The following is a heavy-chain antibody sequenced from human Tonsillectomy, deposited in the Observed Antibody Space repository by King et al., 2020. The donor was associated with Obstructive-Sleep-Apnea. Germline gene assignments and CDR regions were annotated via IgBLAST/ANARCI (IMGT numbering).Heavy chain of an antibody. CDR1: GYTFASYD. CDR2: MNPNSGNT. D-gene: IGHD5-18*01. Sequence: VQLVQSGAEVKKPGASVKVSCKASGYTFASYDINWVRQATGQGLEWMVLMNPNSGNTGYAHKFQGRVTMTRNTSINTAFMEMSGLKSDDTAVYFCARRLGYSCDFWGQGTLVTVSS. V-gene: IGHV1-8*01. J-gene: IGHJ4*02. CDR3: ARRLGYSCDF.